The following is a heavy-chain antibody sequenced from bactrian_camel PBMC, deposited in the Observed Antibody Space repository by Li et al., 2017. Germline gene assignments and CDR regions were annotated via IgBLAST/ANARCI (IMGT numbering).Heavy chain of an antibody. V-gene: IGHV3-2*01. CDR2: MDGYGRTV. CDR1: GIKYRGPC. CDR3: AVRLNSECPVFAKDFAY. Sequence: VQLVESGGGSVQAEGSLKLSCVASGIKYRGPCMGWFRQVPGHERERVATMDGYGRTVYVMPSVRGRFTITIDKDKNTLYLEMNSLKPSDTAMYYCAVRLNSECPVFAKDFAYWGQGTQVTVS. J-gene: IGHJ6*01. D-gene: IGHD3*01.